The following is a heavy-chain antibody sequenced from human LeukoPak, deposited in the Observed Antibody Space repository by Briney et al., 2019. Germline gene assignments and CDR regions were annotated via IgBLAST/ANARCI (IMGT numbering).Heavy chain of an antibody. V-gene: IGHV3-33*01. Sequence: GGSLRLSCAASGFTFSSYGMHWVRQAPGKGLEWVAVIWYDGSNKYYADSVKGRFTISRDNSKNTLYLQMNSLRAEDTAVYYCARGTEMATIEFDYWGQGILVTVYS. CDR3: ARGTEMATIEFDY. J-gene: IGHJ4*02. D-gene: IGHD5-24*01. CDR1: GFTFSSYG. CDR2: IWYDGSNK.